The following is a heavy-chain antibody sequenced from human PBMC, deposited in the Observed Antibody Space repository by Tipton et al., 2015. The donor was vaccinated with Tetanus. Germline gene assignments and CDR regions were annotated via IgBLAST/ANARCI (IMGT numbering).Heavy chain of an antibody. V-gene: IGHV1-18*01. J-gene: IGHJ4*02. CDR3: ARDAWLLGNTPLWGFDY. D-gene: IGHD3-9*01. Sequence: QSGPEVKKPGASVKVSCKASGYTFTSYVISWVRQAPGQGLEWMGWISAYNGNTNYAQKLQGRVTMTTDTSTSTAYMELRSLRSDDTAVYCRARDAWLLGNTPLWGFDYWGQGTLVTVSS. CDR1: GYTFTSYV. CDR2: ISAYNGNT.